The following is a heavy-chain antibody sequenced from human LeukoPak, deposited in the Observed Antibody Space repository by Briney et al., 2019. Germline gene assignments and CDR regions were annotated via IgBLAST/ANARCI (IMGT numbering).Heavy chain of an antibody. CDR2: INAGNGNT. V-gene: IGHV1-3*01. CDR3: ARLKYCTNGVCYAGFDY. Sequence: ASVKVSCKASGYTFTSYAMHWARQAPGQRLEWMGWINAGNGNTKYSQKFQGRVTITRDTSADTAYMELSSLRSEDTAVYYCARLKYCTNGVCYAGFDYWGQGTLVTVSS. D-gene: IGHD2-8*01. CDR1: GYTFTSYA. J-gene: IGHJ4*02.